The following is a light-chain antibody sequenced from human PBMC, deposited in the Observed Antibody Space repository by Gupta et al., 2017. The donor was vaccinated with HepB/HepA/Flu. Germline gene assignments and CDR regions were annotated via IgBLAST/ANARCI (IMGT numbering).Light chain of an antibody. J-gene: IGKJ1*01. CDR2: AAS. V-gene: IGKV1-39*01. CDR3: QKSYTFPWT. Sequence: DIQMTQSPSSLSASVGDRVTITCRAGQNINNFLNWYQQKPEKAPRLLIFAASSLQSGVPSRFSGSGSGTDFTLTISSLQPEDFATYYCQKSYTFPWTFGQGTKVEIK. CDR1: QNINNF.